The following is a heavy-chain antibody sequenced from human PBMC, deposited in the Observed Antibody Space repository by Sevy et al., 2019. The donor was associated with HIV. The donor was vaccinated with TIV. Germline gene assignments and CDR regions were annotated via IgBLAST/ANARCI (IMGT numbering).Heavy chain of an antibody. V-gene: IGHV3-23*01. J-gene: IGHJ6*02. D-gene: IGHD3-3*01. Sequence: GGSLRLSCAASGFSFSSYAMSWVRQTPGKGLQWVSVISGSVGSTYYAESVKGRFTIFRDNSRNTVYLQMNSLRAGDTAIYYCARRPDLGVVILTGVLDVWGQGTTVTVSS. CDR2: ISGSVGST. CDR3: ARRPDLGVVILTGVLDV. CDR1: GFSFSSYA.